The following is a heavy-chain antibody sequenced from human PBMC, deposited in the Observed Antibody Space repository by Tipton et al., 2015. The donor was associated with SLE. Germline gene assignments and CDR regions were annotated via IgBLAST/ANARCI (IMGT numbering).Heavy chain of an antibody. CDR1: GFTFSSYW. V-gene: IGHV3-23*01. D-gene: IGHD6-13*01. CDR2: ISPSGGST. Sequence: GSLRLSCAASGFTFSSYWMHWVRQAPGKGLEWVSSISPSGGSTYYADSVKGRFSISRDNSNNTLFLEMKSLRAEDTAVYYCAKAGQQLVPGYFDFWGQGTPVTVSS. J-gene: IGHJ4*02. CDR3: AKAGQQLVPGYFDF.